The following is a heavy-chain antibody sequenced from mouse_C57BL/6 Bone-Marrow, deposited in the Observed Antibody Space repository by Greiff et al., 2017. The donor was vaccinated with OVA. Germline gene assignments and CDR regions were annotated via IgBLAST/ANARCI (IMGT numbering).Heavy chain of an antibody. V-gene: IGHV1-82*01. D-gene: IGHD2-3*01. CDR2: IYPGDGDT. CDR1: GYAFSSSW. J-gene: IGHJ2*01. Sequence: VQLKASGPELVKPGASVKISCKASGYAFSSSWMNWVKQRPGKGLEWIGRIYPGDGDTNYNGKFKGKATLTADKSSSTAYMQLSSLTSEDSAVYFCARHEDGYYASYFDYWGQGTTLTVSS. CDR3: ARHEDGYYASYFDY.